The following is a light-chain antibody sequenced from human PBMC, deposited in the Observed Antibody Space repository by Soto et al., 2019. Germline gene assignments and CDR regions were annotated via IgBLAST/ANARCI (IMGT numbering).Light chain of an antibody. CDR2: KAS. CDR1: QTIGNS. V-gene: IGKV1-5*03. Sequence: EIQVTQSPSSLSASLGDRFTITCRASQTIGNSLAWFQQKPGKAPKRLLYKASTLKSGVPSRFSGSGSGTEYTLTNSSLQPDDFATYYCQHYNSYSEAFGQGAKGGYQ. CDR3: QHYNSYSEA. J-gene: IGKJ1*01.